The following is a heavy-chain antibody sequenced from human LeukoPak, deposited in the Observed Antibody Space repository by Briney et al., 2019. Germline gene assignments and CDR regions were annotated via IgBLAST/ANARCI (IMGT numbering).Heavy chain of an antibody. CDR1: GFTFSSYV. V-gene: IGHV3-23*01. J-gene: IGHJ4*02. CDR3: AKGLAAARYYFDY. Sequence: GGSLGLSCATSGFTFSSYVVSWVRQAPGKGLEWVSAVSGSGATTSYADSVKGQFIISRDNSRNTLYLQMNSLRAEDTAVYYCAKGLAAARYYFDYWGQGTLVTVSS. D-gene: IGHD6-13*01. CDR2: VSGSGATT.